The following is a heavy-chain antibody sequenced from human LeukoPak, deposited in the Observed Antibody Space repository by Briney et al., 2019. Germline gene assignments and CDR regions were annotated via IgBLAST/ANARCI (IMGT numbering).Heavy chain of an antibody. CDR3: ARTIFGVVSYFDI. Sequence: PGGSLRLSXAASGFTFSSYWMSWVRQAPGKGLEWVANIKQDGSEKYYVDSVKGRFTISRDNAKNSLYLQMNSLRAEDTAVYYCARTIFGVVSYFDIWGQATMVTVSS. CDR2: IKQDGSEK. D-gene: IGHD3-3*01. V-gene: IGHV3-7*01. J-gene: IGHJ3*02. CDR1: GFTFSSYW.